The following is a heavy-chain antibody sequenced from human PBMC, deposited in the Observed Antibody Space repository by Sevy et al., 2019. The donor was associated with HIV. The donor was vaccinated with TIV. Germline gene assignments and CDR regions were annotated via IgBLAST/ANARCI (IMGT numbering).Heavy chain of an antibody. Sequence: ASVKVSCKASGYTFSVYDINWVRHVTGQGLEWMGWLNPSSSNTGYAENFQGRVTFTMDSSTSTGYMEMSSLRSEDTAVYYCARAAAGAYDAFDIWGQGTLVTVSS. J-gene: IGHJ3*02. V-gene: IGHV1-8*03. CDR2: LNPSSSNT. CDR1: GYTFSVYD. D-gene: IGHD6-13*01. CDR3: ARAAAGAYDAFDI.